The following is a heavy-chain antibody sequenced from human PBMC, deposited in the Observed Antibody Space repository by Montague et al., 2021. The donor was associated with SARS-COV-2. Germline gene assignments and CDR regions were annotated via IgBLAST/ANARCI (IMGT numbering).Heavy chain of an antibody. V-gene: IGHV4-59*01. D-gene: IGHD3-16*01. CDR2: IYYSGST. Sequence: SETLSLTCTVSGGSISSYYWSWIRQPPGKGLEWIGYIYYSGSTNYNPSLKSRVTISVDTSKNQFSLKLSSVTAADTAEYYCSGGGERFLLERPMDYWGQGTPVTVSS. J-gene: IGHJ4*01. CDR3: SGGGERFLLERPMDY. CDR1: GGSISSYY.